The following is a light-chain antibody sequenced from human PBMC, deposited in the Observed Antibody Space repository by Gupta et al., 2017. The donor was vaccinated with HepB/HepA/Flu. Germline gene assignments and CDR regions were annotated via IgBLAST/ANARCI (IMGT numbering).Light chain of an antibody. CDR1: SSNIGNNY. Sequence: QYVLTQPPSVSAAPGQKVTISCSGSSSNIGNNYVSWYQQLPGTAHKVLISENNKRPSGIPDRFSASKSGTSATLGITGVQTGDEADYYCGTWDSSLSVVVFGGGTKLTVL. V-gene: IGLV1-51*02. CDR3: GTWDSSLSVVV. CDR2: ENN. J-gene: IGLJ2*01.